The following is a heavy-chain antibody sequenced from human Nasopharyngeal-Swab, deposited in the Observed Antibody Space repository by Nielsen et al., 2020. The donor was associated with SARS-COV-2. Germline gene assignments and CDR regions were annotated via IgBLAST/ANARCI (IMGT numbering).Heavy chain of an antibody. D-gene: IGHD6-6*01. CDR1: GGSFSGYY. CDR3: ARGRGSIAARYWYYGMDV. J-gene: IGHJ6*02. Sequence: SETLSLTCAVYGGSFSGYYWSWIRQPPGKGLEWIGEINHSGSTNYNPSLKSRVTISVDTSKNQFSLKLSSVTAADTAVYYCARGRGSIAARYWYYGMDVWGQGTTVTVSS. CDR2: INHSGST. V-gene: IGHV4-34*01.